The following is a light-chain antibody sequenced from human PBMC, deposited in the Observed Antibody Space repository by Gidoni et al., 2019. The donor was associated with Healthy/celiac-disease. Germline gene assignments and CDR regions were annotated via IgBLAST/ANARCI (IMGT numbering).Light chain of an antibody. CDR2: KDI. J-gene: IGLJ1*01. V-gene: IGLV3-25*03. CDR3: QSADSSGTYV. Sequence: SYELTQPPPVSLSPGQTARITCSGDALAKQYAYWYQQKPGQAPVLVIYKDIERPSGIPERFSGSSSGTTVTLTISGVQAEDEADYYCQSADSSGTYVFGTGTKVTVL. CDR1: ALAKQY.